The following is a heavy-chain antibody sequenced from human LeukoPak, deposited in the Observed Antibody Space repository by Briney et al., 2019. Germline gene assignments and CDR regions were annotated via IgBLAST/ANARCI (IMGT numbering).Heavy chain of an antibody. D-gene: IGHD3-22*01. CDR2: ISSSSNYI. CDR3: AGAYYYDSMDY. CDR1: GFTFSSYS. Sequence: GGSLRLSCAASGFTFSSYSMNWVRQAPGKGLEWVSSISSSSNYIYYADSVKGRFTISRDNAKNSLYLQMNSLRAEDTAVYYCAGAYYYDSMDYWGQGTLVTVSS. J-gene: IGHJ4*02. V-gene: IGHV3-21*01.